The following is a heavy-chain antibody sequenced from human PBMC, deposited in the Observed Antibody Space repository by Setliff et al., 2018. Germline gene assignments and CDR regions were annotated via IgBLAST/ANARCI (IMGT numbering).Heavy chain of an antibody. V-gene: IGHV4-39*07. Sequence: SETLSLTCTVSGGSISSSSYYWGWIRQPPGKGLEWIGSIYYRGSTYCNPSLKSRVTISVDTSKNQFSLKLSSVTAADTAVYYCARRETYYNFWSGYYAYWGQGTLVTVS. CDR1: GGSISSSSYY. CDR3: ARRETYYNFWSGYYAY. D-gene: IGHD3-3*01. CDR2: IYYRGST. J-gene: IGHJ4*02.